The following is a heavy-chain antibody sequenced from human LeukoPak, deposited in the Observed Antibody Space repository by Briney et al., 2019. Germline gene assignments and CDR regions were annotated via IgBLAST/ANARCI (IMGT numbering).Heavy chain of an antibody. CDR3: ARDGVVVPAAIRRKGFDP. D-gene: IGHD2-2*02. V-gene: IGHV1-2*02. J-gene: IGHJ5*02. CDR2: INPNSGGT. CDR1: GYTFTSYG. Sequence: GASVKVSCKASGYTFTSYGISWVRQAPGQGLEWMGWINPNSGGTNYAQKFQGRVTMTRDTSISTAYMELSRLRSDDTAVYYCARDGVVVPAAIRRKGFDPWGQGTLVTVSS.